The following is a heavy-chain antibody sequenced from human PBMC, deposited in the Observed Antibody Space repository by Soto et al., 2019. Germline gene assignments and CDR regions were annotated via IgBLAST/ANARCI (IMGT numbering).Heavy chain of an antibody. D-gene: IGHD2-15*01. CDR3: ARVGYCSGGSCLDY. CDR2: IYTSGST. Sequence: SETLSLTWTVSGGSISSYYWSWIRQPAGKGLEWIGRIYTSGSTNYNPSLKSRVTMSVDTSKNQFSLKLSSVTAADTAVYYCARVGYCSGGSCLDYWGQGTLVTVSS. V-gene: IGHV4-4*07. J-gene: IGHJ4*02. CDR1: GGSISSYY.